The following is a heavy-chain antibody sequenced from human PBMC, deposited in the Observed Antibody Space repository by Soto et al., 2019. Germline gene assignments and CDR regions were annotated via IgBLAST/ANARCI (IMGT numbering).Heavy chain of an antibody. V-gene: IGHV1-18*01. CDR2: ISVYDGNT. Sequence: QVQLVQSGPEVKKPGASVKVSCKASGYTFTSYDINWVRQAPGQGLEWMGGISVYDGNTNYAQKLQDRVTMTTDTSTSTAYMELRSLRSDDTAVYYCASALGIGDYWGQGTQVTVSS. CDR3: ASALGIGDY. D-gene: IGHD7-27*01. J-gene: IGHJ4*02. CDR1: GYTFTSYD.